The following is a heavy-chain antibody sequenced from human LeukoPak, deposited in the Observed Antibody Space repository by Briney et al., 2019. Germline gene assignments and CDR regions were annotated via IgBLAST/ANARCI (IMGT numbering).Heavy chain of an antibody. J-gene: IGHJ3*02. CDR3: ARVYCSSTSCPDAFDI. Sequence: GGSLRLSCAASGFAFSDYSMSWIRQAPGKGLEWVSYIRSSGNTIYYADSVKGRFTISRDNAKNSLYLQMNSLRAEDTAVYYCARVYCSSTSCPDAFDIWGQGTMVTVSS. D-gene: IGHD2-2*01. V-gene: IGHV3-11*04. CDR1: GFAFSDYS. CDR2: IRSSGNTI.